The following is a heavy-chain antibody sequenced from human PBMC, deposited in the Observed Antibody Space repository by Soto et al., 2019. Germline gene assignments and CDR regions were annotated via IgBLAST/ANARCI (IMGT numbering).Heavy chain of an antibody. CDR3: ARAPHDYGDKYYFDY. CDR1: GGSISSGGYS. CDR2: IYHSGST. J-gene: IGHJ4*02. D-gene: IGHD4-17*01. V-gene: IGHV4-30-2*01. Sequence: PSETLSLTCAVSGGSISSGGYSWSWIRQPPGKGLEWIGYIYHSGSTYYNPSLKSRVTISVDRSKNQFSLKLSSVTAADTAVYYCARAPHDYGDKYYFDYWGQGTLVTVSS.